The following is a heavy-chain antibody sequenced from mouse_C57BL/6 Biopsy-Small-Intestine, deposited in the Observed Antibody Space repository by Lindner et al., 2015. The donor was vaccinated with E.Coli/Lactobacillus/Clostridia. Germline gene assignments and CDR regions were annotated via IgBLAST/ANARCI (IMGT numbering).Heavy chain of an antibody. CDR1: GYTFTDYN. J-gene: IGHJ1*03. V-gene: IGHV1-22*01. CDR3: ARFTTVVATRYFDV. CDR2: INPNNGGT. D-gene: IGHD1-1*01. Sequence: VQLQESGPELVKPGASVKMSCKASGYTFTDYNMHWVKLSHGKSLEWIGYINPNNGGTSYNQKFKGKATLTVNKSSSTAYMELRSLTSEDSAVYYCARFTTVVATRYFDVWGTGTTVTVSS.